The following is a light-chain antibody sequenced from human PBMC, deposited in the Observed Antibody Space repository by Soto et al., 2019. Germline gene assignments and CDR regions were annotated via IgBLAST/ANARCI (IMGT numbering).Light chain of an antibody. Sequence: QSALTQPASVSGSPGQSITISCTGTSSDVGRSNHVFWYQQHPGKAPKLIIYEVSSRPSGVSNRFSGSKSGNTASLTISGLQAEDEADYYCCSFAGSTPYVFGTGTKVTVL. J-gene: IGLJ1*01. V-gene: IGLV2-23*02. CDR1: SSDVGRSNH. CDR2: EVS. CDR3: CSFAGSTPYV.